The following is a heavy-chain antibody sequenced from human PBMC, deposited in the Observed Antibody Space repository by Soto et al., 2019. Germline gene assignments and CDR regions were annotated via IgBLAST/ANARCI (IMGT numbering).Heavy chain of an antibody. CDR3: ARERQWGPLTY. Sequence: QVQLVQSGVEVKMPGASVKLSCKTYGYAFTNYGVTWVRQVSGQGLEWIGWVSGYNRNTNYAQKFEDRVIMTTDTSTNTAHMERRSVRSDDTGIYYRARERQWGPLTYWGRGTLLTVSP. V-gene: IGHV1-18*01. J-gene: IGHJ4*02. CDR2: VSGYNRNT. D-gene: IGHD6-19*01. CDR1: GYAFTNYG.